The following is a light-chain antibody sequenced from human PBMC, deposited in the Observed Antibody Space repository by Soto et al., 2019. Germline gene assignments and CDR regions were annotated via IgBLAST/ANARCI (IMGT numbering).Light chain of an antibody. J-gene: IGKJ1*01. CDR3: QQYETFSGT. V-gene: IGKV1-5*03. CDR2: KAS. CDR1: QTISSSW. Sequence: DIQMTQSPSTLSVSVGDRVTIACRASQTISSSWLAWYQQKPGKAPKVLIYKASTLESGVPSRFSGSGSGTEFTLTISSLQPDDAATYYCQQYETFSGTFGPGTKVDIK.